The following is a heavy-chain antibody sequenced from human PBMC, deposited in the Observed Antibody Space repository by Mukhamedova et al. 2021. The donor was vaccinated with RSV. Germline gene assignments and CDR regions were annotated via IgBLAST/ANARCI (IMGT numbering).Heavy chain of an antibody. D-gene: IGHD6-13*01. V-gene: IGHV3-49*02. J-gene: IGHJ4*02. Sequence: EWIGFIRTKAYGGTPEYAASVKGRFTISRDDSKSIAYLQMNSLEPEDTALYFCTRVGTGYSTSWTIYYWGQGTLVTVSS. CDR3: TRVGTGYSTSWTIYY. CDR2: IRTKAYGGTP.